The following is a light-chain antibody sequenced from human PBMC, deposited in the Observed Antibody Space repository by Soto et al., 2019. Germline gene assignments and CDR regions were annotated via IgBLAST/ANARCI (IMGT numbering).Light chain of an antibody. CDR1: QGIRND. J-gene: IGKJ2*01. CDR2: AAS. Sequence: AIPLTQSPSSLSASVGDRVTITCRASQGIRNDLGWYQHTPGKAPKLLIYAASRLHSGVPSRFSGSGSGTDFTLTISSLQPEDFATYYCLQDHSYPRTFGQGTKLEIK. V-gene: IGKV1-6*01. CDR3: LQDHSYPRT.